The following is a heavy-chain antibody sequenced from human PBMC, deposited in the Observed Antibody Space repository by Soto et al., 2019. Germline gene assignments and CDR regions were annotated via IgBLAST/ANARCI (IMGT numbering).Heavy chain of an antibody. CDR2: IIPIFGTA. CDR1: GGTFSSYA. J-gene: IGHJ3*02. D-gene: IGHD3-10*01. Sequence: QVQLVQSGAEVKKPGSSVKVSCKASGGTFSSYAISWVRQAPGQGLEWMGGIIPIFGTANYAQKFQGRVTIAADESTSTAYMELGSLRSEDTAVYFCARDGGRWDYYGSPDSLGAFDIWGQGTMVTVSS. CDR3: ARDGGRWDYYGSPDSLGAFDI. V-gene: IGHV1-69*12.